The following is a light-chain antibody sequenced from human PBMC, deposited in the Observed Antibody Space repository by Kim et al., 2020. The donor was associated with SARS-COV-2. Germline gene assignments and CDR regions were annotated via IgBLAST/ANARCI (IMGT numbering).Light chain of an antibody. CDR2: GEN. Sequence: SSELTQDPVVSVALGQTVTITCQGDSLKRHYVSWYRQKPRQAPVLVVYGENNRPSGIPDRFSGSRSGDTASLTITGAQAEDEADYYCNSRESTDNHWVFGGGTKLTVL. CDR3: NSRESTDNHWV. CDR1: SLKRHY. V-gene: IGLV3-19*01. J-gene: IGLJ2*01.